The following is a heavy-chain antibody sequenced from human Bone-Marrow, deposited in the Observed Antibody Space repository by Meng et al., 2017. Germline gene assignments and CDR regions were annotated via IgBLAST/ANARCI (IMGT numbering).Heavy chain of an antibody. CDR1: GFTFSSYA. CDR2: ISYDGSNK. D-gene: IGHD1-1*01. Sequence: GESLKISCAASGFTFSSYAMHWVRQAPGKGLEWVAVISYDGSNKYYADSVKGRFTISRDNSKNTLYLQMNSLRAEDTAVYYCAKEITMAGTLGSDYWGQGTLVTVSS. V-gene: IGHV3-30*01. CDR3: AKEITMAGTLGSDY. J-gene: IGHJ4*02.